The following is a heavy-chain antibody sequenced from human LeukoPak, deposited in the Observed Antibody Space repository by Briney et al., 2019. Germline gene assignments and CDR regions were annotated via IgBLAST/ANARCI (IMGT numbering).Heavy chain of an antibody. CDR1: GFTFDDYA. CDR2: ISWNSGSI. D-gene: IGHD6-13*01. J-gene: IGHJ4*02. CDR3: AKGISGQQRWYYFDY. V-gene: IGHV3-9*01. Sequence: GGSLRLSCAASGFTFDDYAMHWVRQAPGKGLEWVSGISWNSGSIGYADSVKGRFTISRDNAKNSLYLQMNSLRAEDTALYYCAKGISGQQRWYYFDYWGQGTLVTVSS.